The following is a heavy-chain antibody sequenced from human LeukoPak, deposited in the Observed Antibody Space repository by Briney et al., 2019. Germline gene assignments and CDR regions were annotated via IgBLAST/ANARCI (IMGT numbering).Heavy chain of an antibody. D-gene: IGHD3-9*01. J-gene: IGHJ4*02. CDR2: ISGSGGST. V-gene: IGHV3-23*01. CDR1: GFTFSSYG. Sequence: GGSLRLSCAASGFTFSSYGMSWVRQAPGKGLEWVPAISGSGGSTYYTDSVKGRFTISRDNSKNTLYLQMNSLRAEDTAVYYCAKVGYDILTGYYPADYWGQGTLVTVSS. CDR3: AKVGYDILTGYYPADY.